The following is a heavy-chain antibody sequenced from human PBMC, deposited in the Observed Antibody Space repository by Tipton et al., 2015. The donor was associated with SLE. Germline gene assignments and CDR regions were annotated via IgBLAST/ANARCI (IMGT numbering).Heavy chain of an antibody. CDR1: GGSISSHY. CDR2: IYYSGST. J-gene: IGHJ4*02. D-gene: IGHD3-3*01. CDR3: ARASSGVGITIPLGSLGY. V-gene: IGHV4-59*11. Sequence: TLSLTCTVSGGSISSHYWSWIRQPPGKGLEWIGYIYYSGSTNYNPSLKSRVTISVDTSKNQFSLKLSSVTAADTAVYYCARASSGVGITIPLGSLGYWGQGTLVTVSS.